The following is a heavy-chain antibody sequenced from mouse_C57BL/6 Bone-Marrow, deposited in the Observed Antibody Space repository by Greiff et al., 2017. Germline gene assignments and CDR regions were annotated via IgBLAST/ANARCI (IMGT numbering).Heavy chain of an antibody. CDR1: GYTFTGYW. Sequence: QVQLKQSGAELMKPGASVKLSCKATGYTFTGYWIEWVKQRPGHGLEWIGEILPGSGSTNYTEKFKGKATFTADTSSNTAYMQLSSLTTEDSAIYYCAKIFDYWGQGTTLTVSS. V-gene: IGHV1-9*01. CDR2: ILPGSGST. J-gene: IGHJ2*01. CDR3: AKIFDY.